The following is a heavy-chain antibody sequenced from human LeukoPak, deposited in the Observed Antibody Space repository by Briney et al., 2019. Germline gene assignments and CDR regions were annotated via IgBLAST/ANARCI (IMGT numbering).Heavy chain of an antibody. Sequence: SETLSLTCTVSGGSISSYYWSWIRQPAGKGLEWIGRIYTSGSTYYNPSLKSRVTISVDTSKNQFSLKLSSVTAADTAVYYCAMFSYDFWSGYPFGPWGQGTLVTVSS. CDR1: GGSISSYY. CDR3: AMFSYDFWSGYPFGP. V-gene: IGHV4-4*07. D-gene: IGHD3-3*01. J-gene: IGHJ5*02. CDR2: IYTSGST.